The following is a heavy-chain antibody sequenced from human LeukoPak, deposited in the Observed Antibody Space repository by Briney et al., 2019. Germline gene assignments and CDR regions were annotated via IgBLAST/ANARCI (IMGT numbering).Heavy chain of an antibody. CDR1: GGSFSGYY. J-gene: IGHJ5*02. Sequence: KPSETLSLTCAVYGGSFSGYYWSWIRQPPGKGLEWIGEINHSGSTNYNPSLKSRVTISVDTSKNQFSLKLSSVTAADTAVYYCARAEADCSSTSCYINWFDPWGQGTLVTVSS. CDR2: INHSGST. CDR3: ARAEADCSSTSCYINWFDP. V-gene: IGHV4-34*01. D-gene: IGHD2-2*01.